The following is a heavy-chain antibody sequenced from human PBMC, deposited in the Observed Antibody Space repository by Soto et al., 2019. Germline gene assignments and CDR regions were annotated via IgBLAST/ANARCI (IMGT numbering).Heavy chain of an antibody. Sequence: GTLSLTCTVSGGSISGHYWSWIRQPPGKGLQYIGYISYSGSTNYNPSLKSRVTISVDTSNNQFSLRLSSVTAADTAVYYCARDVGLQHDTGYYDFWSGKNNWFDPWGQGILVTVS. CDR3: ARDVGLQHDTGYYDFWSGKNNWFDP. CDR2: ISYSGST. V-gene: IGHV4-59*11. D-gene: IGHD3-3*01. J-gene: IGHJ5*02. CDR1: GGSISGHY.